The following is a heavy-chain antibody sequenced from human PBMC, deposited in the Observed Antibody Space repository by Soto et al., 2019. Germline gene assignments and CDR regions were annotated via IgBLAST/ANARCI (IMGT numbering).Heavy chain of an antibody. V-gene: IGHV3-23*01. D-gene: IGHD2-15*01. CDR1: GFTFSSYA. J-gene: IGHJ4*02. Sequence: GGSLRLSCAASGFTFSSYAMSWVRQAPGKGLEWVSAISGSGGSTYYADSVKGRFTISRDNSKNTLYLQMNSLRAEDTAVYYCAKATWARMVVLLDDYWGQGTLVTVSS. CDR3: AKATWARMVVLLDDY. CDR2: ISGSGGST.